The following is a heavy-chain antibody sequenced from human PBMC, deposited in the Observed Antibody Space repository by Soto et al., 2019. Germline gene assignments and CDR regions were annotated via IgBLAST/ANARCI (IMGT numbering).Heavy chain of an antibody. J-gene: IGHJ3*02. Sequence: ASVKVSCKASGGTFSSYAISWVRQAPGQGLEWMGGIIPIFGTANYAQKFQGRVTITADESTSTAYMELSSLRSEDTAVYYCARGPRLQDAFDIWGQGTMVTVSS. D-gene: IGHD4-4*01. V-gene: IGHV1-69*13. CDR1: GGTFSSYA. CDR3: ARGPRLQDAFDI. CDR2: IIPIFGTA.